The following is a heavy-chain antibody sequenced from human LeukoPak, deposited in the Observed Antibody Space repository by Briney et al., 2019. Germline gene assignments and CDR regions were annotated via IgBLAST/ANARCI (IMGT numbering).Heavy chain of an antibody. CDR1: GGSFSGYY. J-gene: IGHJ4*02. D-gene: IGHD6-6*01. V-gene: IGHV4-34*01. CDR3: ARTPLWGSSRTLDY. Sequence: SETLSLTCAVFGGSFSGYYWSWIRQPPGKGLEWIGEINHSGSTNYNPSLKSRVTISVDTSKNQFSLKLSSVTAADTAVYYCARTPLWGSSRTLDYWGQGTLVTVSS. CDR2: INHSGST.